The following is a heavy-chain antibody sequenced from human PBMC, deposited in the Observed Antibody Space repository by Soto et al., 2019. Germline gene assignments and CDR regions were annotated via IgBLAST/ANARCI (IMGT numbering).Heavy chain of an antibody. CDR3: ARARDIVVVPAAIGTWFDP. J-gene: IGHJ5*02. D-gene: IGHD2-2*01. Sequence: SETLSLTCTVSGGSISSGGYYWSWIRQHPGKGLEWIGYIYYSGSTYYNQSLKSRVTISVDTSKNHFSLKLSSVTAADTAVYYCARARDIVVVPAAIGTWFDPWGQGTLVTVSS. CDR1: GGSISSGGYY. CDR2: IYYSGST. V-gene: IGHV4-31*03.